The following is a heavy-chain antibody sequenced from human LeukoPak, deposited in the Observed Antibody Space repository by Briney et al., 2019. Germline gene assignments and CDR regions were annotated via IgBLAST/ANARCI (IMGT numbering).Heavy chain of an antibody. Sequence: GGSLRLSCAASGFTFSSYGISWVRQAPGKGLEWVSAISASGGTTYYADSVKGHFTISRDNSKNTLYLQMNSLSAEDTAVYYCARGFVYGDYPPYYYYYMDVWGKGTTVTVSS. CDR3: ARGFVYGDYPPYYYYYMDV. J-gene: IGHJ6*03. CDR2: ISASGGTT. D-gene: IGHD4-17*01. CDR1: GFTFSSYG. V-gene: IGHV3-23*01.